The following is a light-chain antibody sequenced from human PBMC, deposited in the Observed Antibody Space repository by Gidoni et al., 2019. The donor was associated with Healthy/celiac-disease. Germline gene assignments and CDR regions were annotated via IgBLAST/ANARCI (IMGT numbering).Light chain of an antibody. V-gene: IGLV2-23*01. Sequence: QSALTQPSSVSGAPGQSITLSCTGTSSAVGSYNLVSWYQQHPGKAPKLMIYEGSKRPSGVSNRFSGSKSSNTASLTISGLQAEDEADYYCCSYAGSSTYVFGTGTKVTVL. CDR1: SSAVGSYNL. CDR2: EGS. J-gene: IGLJ1*01. CDR3: CSYAGSSTYV.